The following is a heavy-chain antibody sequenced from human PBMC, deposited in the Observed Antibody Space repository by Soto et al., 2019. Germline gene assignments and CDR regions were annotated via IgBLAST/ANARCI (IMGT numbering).Heavy chain of an antibody. Sequence: QVQLQQWGAGLLKPSETLSLTCAVYGGSFSGYYWSWIRQPPGKGLEWIGEINHSGSTNYNPSLKNRVTISVDPSKNQFSLKLSSVTAADTAVYYCARDVAFDYWGQGTLVTVSS. CDR1: GGSFSGYY. V-gene: IGHV4-34*01. D-gene: IGHD3-16*01. CDR2: INHSGST. J-gene: IGHJ4*02. CDR3: ARDVAFDY.